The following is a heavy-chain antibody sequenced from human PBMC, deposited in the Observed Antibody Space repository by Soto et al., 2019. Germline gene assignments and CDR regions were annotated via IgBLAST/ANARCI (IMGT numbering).Heavy chain of an antibody. CDR3: AAGGPDYYYYGMDV. Sequence: ASVKVSCKASAYTFTGYYMHWVRQAPGQGLEWMGWINPNSGGTNYAQKFQGRVTMTRDTSISTAYMELSRLRSDDTAVYYCAAGGPDYYYYGMDVWGQGTTVTVSS. V-gene: IGHV1-2*02. D-gene: IGHD3-10*01. CDR2: INPNSGGT. CDR1: AYTFTGYY. J-gene: IGHJ6*02.